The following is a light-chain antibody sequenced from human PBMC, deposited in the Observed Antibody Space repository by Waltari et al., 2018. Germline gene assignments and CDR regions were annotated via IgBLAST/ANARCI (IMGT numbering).Light chain of an antibody. CDR3: SSYTTTSTYV. V-gene: IGLV2-18*02. CDR1: SSDVGNYNR. Sequence: QSALTQPPSVSGSPGQSVTISCTGTSSDVGNYNRVSWYQQSPGTAPKLMIYEVINRGPGVPYRFSGSKSGNTASLTISGLQAEDEADYYCSSYTTTSTYVFGTGTKVTVL. J-gene: IGLJ1*01. CDR2: EVI.